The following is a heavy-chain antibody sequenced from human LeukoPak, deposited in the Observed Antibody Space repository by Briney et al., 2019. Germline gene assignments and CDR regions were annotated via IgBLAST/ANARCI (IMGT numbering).Heavy chain of an antibody. CDR3: ARDNYGSGSPRMDV. J-gene: IGHJ6*04. D-gene: IGHD3-10*01. CDR1: GYTFISYG. CDR2: ISAYNGNT. Sequence: ASVKVSCKASGYTFISYGISWVRQAPGQGLEWMGRISAYNGNTNYAQKLQGRVTMTTDTSTSTAYMELRSLRSDDTAVYYCARDNYGSGSPRMDVWGKGTTVTVSS. V-gene: IGHV1-18*04.